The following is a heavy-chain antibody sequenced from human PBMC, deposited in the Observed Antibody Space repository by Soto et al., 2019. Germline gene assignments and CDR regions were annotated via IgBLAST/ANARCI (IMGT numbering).Heavy chain of an antibody. V-gene: IGHV1-18*01. D-gene: IGHD3-22*01. CDR2: ISAHTGSS. CDR3: ARAFFYKGSDSRGYSFDAFDF. Sequence: QVQLVQSGAEVKKPGASVKVSCKASGYTFTSSGMSWVRQAPGQGLEWMGWISAHTGSSEYAQRFEGRGTMTTDRATSTAYMELRSLRSDDRAVYYCARAFFYKGSDSRGYSFDAFDFWGPGTLVTVYS. J-gene: IGHJ3*01. CDR1: GYTFTSSG.